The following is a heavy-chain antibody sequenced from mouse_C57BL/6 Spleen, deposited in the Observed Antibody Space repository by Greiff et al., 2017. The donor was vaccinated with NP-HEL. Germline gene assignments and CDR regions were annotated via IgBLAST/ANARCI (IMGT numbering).Heavy chain of an antibody. CDR1: GYTFTDYN. D-gene: IGHD2-5*01. Sequence: EVQLQQSGPELVKPGASVKIPCKASGYTFTDYNMDWVKQSHGKSLEWIGDINPNNGGTIYNQKFKGKATLTVDKSSSTAYMELRSLTSEDTAVYYCARSGYSNYARYFDVWGTGTTVTVSS. CDR3: ARSGYSNYARYFDV. CDR2: INPNNGGT. V-gene: IGHV1-18*01. J-gene: IGHJ1*03.